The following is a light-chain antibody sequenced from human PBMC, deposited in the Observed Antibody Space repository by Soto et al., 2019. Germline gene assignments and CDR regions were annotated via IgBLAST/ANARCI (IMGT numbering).Light chain of an antibody. V-gene: IGLV2-14*01. CDR2: DVS. CDR3: SSYTSSSNRV. CDR1: SSDVGGYNY. J-gene: IGLJ2*01. Sequence: QSVLTQPASVSGSPGQSITISCTGTSSDVGGYNYVSWYQQHPGKAPKLMIYDVSNRPSGVSNRLSGSKSGNTASLTISGLQAEDEAHYYCSSYTSSSNRVFGGGTKLTVL.